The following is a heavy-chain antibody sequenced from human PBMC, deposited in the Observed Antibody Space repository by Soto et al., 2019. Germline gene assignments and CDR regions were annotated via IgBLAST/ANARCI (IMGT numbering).Heavy chain of an antibody. J-gene: IGHJ4*02. D-gene: IGHD2-2*01. CDR2: IKQDGSEK. CDR1: GFTFSSYW. Sequence: GGSLRLSCAASGFTFSSYWMSWVRQAPGKGLEWVANIKQDGSEKYYVDSVKGRFTISRDNAKNSLYLQMNSLRAEDTAVYYCARDLILPPHYFDYWGQGTLVTVSS. V-gene: IGHV3-7*01. CDR3: ARDLILPPHYFDY.